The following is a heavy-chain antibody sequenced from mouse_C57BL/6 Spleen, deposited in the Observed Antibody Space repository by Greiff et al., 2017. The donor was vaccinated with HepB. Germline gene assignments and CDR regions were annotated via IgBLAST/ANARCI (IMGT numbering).Heavy chain of an antibody. V-gene: IGHV1-80*01. CDR3: ARDHYYGSSLFFDY. CDR2: IYPGDGDT. CDR1: GYAFSSYW. J-gene: IGHJ2*01. D-gene: IGHD1-1*01. Sequence: VQLQQSGAELVKPGASVKISCKASGYAFSSYWMNWVKQRPGKGLEWIGQIYPGDGDTNYNGKFKGKATLTADKSSSTAYMQLSSLTSEDSAVYFCARDHYYGSSLFFDYWGQGTTLTVSS.